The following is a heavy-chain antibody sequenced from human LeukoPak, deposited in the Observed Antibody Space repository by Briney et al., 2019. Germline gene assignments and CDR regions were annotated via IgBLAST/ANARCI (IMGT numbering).Heavy chain of an antibody. J-gene: IGHJ3*02. CDR2: ISSNGGSI. Sequence: GGSLRLSCAASGFTFSSYAMHWVRQAPGKGLEYVSAISSNGGSIYYANSVKGRFTISRDNSKNTLYLQMGSLRAEDMAVYYCATSAVAGAFDIWGQGTMVTVSS. D-gene: IGHD4-23*01. V-gene: IGHV3-64*01. CDR1: GFTFSSYA. CDR3: ATSAVAGAFDI.